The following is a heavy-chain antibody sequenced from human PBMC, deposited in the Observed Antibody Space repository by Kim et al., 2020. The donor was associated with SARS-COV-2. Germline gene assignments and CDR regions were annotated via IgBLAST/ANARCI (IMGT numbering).Heavy chain of an antibody. Sequence: GGSLRLSCAGAGFTFSSYSMNWVRQAPGKGLEWVSSISSSSSYIYNANSMKGRFTISRDNVKNSLYLQMNSLRAEDTAVYYCARSFGSDDHWGQGTLVTV. D-gene: IGHD3-10*01. J-gene: IGHJ4*02. V-gene: IGHV3-21*06. CDR2: ISSSSSYI. CDR3: ARSFGSDDH. CDR1: GFTFSSYS.